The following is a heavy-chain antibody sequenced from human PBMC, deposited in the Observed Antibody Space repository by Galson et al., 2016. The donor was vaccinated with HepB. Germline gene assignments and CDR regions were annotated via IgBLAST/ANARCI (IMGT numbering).Heavy chain of an antibody. CDR1: GFSLTANGEG. CDR3: AHTGDSSGYYSVDY. CDR2: IYWADDK. Sequence: PALVKPTQTLTLTCTFSGFSLTANGEGVGWIRQPPGKALEWLALIYWADDKRYRPSLESRLTITKDTSKNQVVLIMTNMDPVDTATYYGAHTGDSSGYYSVDYWGQGTLVTVSS. V-gene: IGHV2-5*02. D-gene: IGHD3-22*01. J-gene: IGHJ4*02.